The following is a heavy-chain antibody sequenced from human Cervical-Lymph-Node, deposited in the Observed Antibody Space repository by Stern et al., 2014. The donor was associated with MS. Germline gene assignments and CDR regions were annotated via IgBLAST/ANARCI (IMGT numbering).Heavy chain of an antibody. Sequence: GQLVESGGGVVQPGTSLRLSCTGSRFTFRSYGIHWVRQAPGKGLEWVSVNSYDGGKRQDADSVKGRFTISRDNSKNTVYLHLNSLRPEDTGVYHCAKDRRGGYNYLYGMDVWGQGTTVTVS. CDR1: RFTFRSYG. J-gene: IGHJ6*02. V-gene: IGHV3-30*18. CDR3: AKDRRGGYNYLYGMDV. D-gene: IGHD5-18*01. CDR2: NSYDGGKR.